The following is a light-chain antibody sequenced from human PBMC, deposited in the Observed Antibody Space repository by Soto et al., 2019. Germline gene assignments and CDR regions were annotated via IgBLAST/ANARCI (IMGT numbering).Light chain of an antibody. V-gene: IGKV3-15*01. J-gene: IGKJ1*01. Sequence: EIVMTQSPATLSVSPGERATLSGRASPSVSSNLAWYHQKPGQAPSLLIYGASTRATGIPARFSGSGSGTEFTLTISSLQSEDFAVYYCQQYNNWPRTFGQGTKVEIK. CDR1: PSVSSN. CDR2: GAS. CDR3: QQYNNWPRT.